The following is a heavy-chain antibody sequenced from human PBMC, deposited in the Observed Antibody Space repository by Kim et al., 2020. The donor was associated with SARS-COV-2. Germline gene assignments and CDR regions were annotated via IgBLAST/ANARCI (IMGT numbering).Heavy chain of an antibody. Sequence: YATANAASVKGRFTISRDDSKNTAYLQMNSLKTEDTAVYYCSRHPEYWGQGTLVTVSS. CDR3: SRHPEY. V-gene: IGHV3-73*01. J-gene: IGHJ4*02. CDR2: YAT.